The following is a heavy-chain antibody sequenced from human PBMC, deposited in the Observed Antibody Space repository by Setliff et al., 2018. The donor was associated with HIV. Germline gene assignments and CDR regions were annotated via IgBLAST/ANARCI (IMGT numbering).Heavy chain of an antibody. CDR3: AKGVKYLGP. CDR2: MNSDGTT. D-gene: IGHD2-2*02. J-gene: IGHJ5*02. CDR1: GFAVSNNY. Sequence: LRLSCAASGFAVSNNYLTWVRQAPGKGLEWVAVMNSDGTTYYGDSVQGRFTISRDNSINIVYLHMNSLIAEDTAVYYCAKGVKYLGPWGQGTLVTV. V-gene: IGHV3-53*01.